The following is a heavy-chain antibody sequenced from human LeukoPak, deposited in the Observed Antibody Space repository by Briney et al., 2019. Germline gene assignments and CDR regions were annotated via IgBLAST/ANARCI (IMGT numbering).Heavy chain of an antibody. V-gene: IGHV3-23*01. J-gene: IGHJ4*02. Sequence: QAGGSLRLSCAASGFTFSSYVMNWVRQAPGKGLEWVSAISDSGGGTYYADSVKGRFTISRDNSKNTLYLPMNSLRDEDTAVYYCAKDQKSSTWYFFDYWGQGALVTVSS. D-gene: IGHD6-13*01. CDR1: GFTFSSYV. CDR2: ISDSGGGT. CDR3: AKDQKSSTWYFFDY.